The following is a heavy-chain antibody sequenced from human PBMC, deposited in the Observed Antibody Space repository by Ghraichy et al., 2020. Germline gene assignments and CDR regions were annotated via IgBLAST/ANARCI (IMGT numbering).Heavy chain of an antibody. Sequence: GESLNISCAASGFTFNIYWMHWVRQAPGKGLVWVSRIKSDGTETSYAPSGKGQFTIPRNTAKKTLYLQMNSRRAEDTAVYYCARSGSGGNDRYAVDVWGQGTTVTVSS. J-gene: IGHJ6*02. D-gene: IGHD6-19*01. CDR1: GFTFNIYW. V-gene: IGHV3-74*01. CDR2: IKSDGTET. CDR3: ARSGSGGNDRYAVDV.